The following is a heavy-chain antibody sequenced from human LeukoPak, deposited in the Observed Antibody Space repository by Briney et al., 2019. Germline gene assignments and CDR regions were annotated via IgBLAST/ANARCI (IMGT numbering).Heavy chain of an antibody. J-gene: IGHJ4*02. Sequence: PGGSLRLSCVTSGFTFSNHAMHWVRQGAGKGLEWVAVISDDGSSKFYADSVKGRFTISRDNAKNSLYLQMNSLRAEDTAVYYCARAMDSWGQGTLVTVSS. CDR2: ISDDGSSK. CDR1: GFTFSNHA. V-gene: IGHV3-30*04. CDR3: ARAMDS.